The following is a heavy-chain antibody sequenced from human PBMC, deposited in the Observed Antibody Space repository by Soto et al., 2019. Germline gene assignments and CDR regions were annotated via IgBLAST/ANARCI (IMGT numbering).Heavy chain of an antibody. CDR3: ARRYGGNLDY. Sequence: QVQLQESGPGLVKPSETLSLTCTVSGGCISSYYWSWIRQPPGKGLEWIGYIYYSGSTNYNPSLKSRVTISVDTSKNQFSLKLSSATAADTAVYYCARRYGGNLDYWRQGTLVTVSS. V-gene: IGHV4-59*08. CDR1: GGCISSYY. CDR2: IYYSGST. D-gene: IGHD1-1*01. J-gene: IGHJ4*02.